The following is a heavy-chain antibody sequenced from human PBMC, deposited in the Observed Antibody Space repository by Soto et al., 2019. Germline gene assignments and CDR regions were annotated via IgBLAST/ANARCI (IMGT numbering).Heavy chain of an antibody. CDR3: ARQLIY. J-gene: IGHJ4*02. CDR1: VGSISSAF. Sequence: TETLSLTCTISVGSISSAFWSWIRQPPGKGLEWIGYIYDSGSTYYTSSLKSRVTMSVDTSKNQFSLKLSSVTVADTAVYYCARQLIYSGQGTPVTVSS. D-gene: IGHD6-13*01. CDR2: IYDSGST. V-gene: IGHV4-59*04.